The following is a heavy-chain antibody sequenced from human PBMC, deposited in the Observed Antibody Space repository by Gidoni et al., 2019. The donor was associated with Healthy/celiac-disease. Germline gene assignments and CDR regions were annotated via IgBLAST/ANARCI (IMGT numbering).Heavy chain of an antibody. D-gene: IGHD2-15*01. CDR3: AQRWSLRNLVY. Sequence: QLVESWAGLVQPGGSLRLSCAASGFTVSSNYMSWVRQAPGQGMEWVSVLYSGVSTSYAESVKGIFTIFSDNTKNTLYLQIICLRAGDTGVYYCAQRWSLRNLVYWGQGTLVTVSS. J-gene: IGHJ4*02. CDR2: LYSGVST. CDR1: GFTVSSNY. V-gene: IGHV3-66*01.